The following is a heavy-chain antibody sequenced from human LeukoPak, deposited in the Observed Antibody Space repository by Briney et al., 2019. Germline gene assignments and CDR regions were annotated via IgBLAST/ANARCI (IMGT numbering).Heavy chain of an antibody. V-gene: IGHV3-53*01. D-gene: IGHD6-13*01. J-gene: IGHJ4*02. Sequence: PGGSLRLSCAASGFTVSSSYMSWVRQAPPKGLERLSVIYSGGGTRYADSVKGRFTISRDNSKNTLYLQMNSLRAEDTAVYYCAKHTRQLGSYFDDWGQGTLVIVSS. CDR2: IYSGGGT. CDR3: AKHTRQLGSYFDD. CDR1: GFTVSSSY.